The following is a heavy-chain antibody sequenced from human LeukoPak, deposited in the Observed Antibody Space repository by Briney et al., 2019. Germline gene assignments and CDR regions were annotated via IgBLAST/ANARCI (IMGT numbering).Heavy chain of an antibody. J-gene: IGHJ4*02. CDR2: INHSGST. V-gene: IGHV4-34*01. Sequence: SETLSLTCAVYGGSFSGYYWSWIRQPPGKGLEWIGEINHSGSTNYNPSLKSRVTISVDKSKNQFSLKLSSVTAADTAVYYCARAEISSGYYYYFDYWGQGTLVTVSS. CDR1: GGSFSGYY. D-gene: IGHD3-22*01. CDR3: ARAEISSGYYYYFDY.